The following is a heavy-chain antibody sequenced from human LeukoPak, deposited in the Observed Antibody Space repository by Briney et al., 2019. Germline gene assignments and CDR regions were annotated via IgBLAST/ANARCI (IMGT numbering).Heavy chain of an antibody. Sequence: PSETLSLTCTVSGGSISSGGYYWSWIRQPPGKGLEWIGYIYHSGSTYYNPSLKSRVTISVDRSKNQFPLKLSSVTAADTAVYYCATGIRYYDLYYWGQGTLVTVSS. CDR1: GGSISSGGYY. D-gene: IGHD3-3*01. V-gene: IGHV4-30-2*01. CDR2: IYHSGST. J-gene: IGHJ4*02. CDR3: ATGIRYYDLYY.